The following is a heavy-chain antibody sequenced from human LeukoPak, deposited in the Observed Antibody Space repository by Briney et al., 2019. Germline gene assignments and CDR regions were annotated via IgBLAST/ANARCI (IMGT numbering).Heavy chain of an antibody. J-gene: IGHJ5*02. CDR2: INPKRGDT. D-gene: IGHD6-19*01. Sequence: ASVTVSCKASGYTFTDYFVHWVRQAPGQGLEWMGWINPKRGDTEYSQNIQARVTVTRDTSISTAYMELSSLNSADTAMYYCATSVRGNLGNSGFPWGQGTLVTVSS. CDR1: GYTFTDYF. V-gene: IGHV1-2*02. CDR3: ATSVRGNLGNSGFP.